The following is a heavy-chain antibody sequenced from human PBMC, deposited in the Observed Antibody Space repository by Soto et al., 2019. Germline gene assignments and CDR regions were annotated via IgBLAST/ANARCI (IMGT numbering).Heavy chain of an antibody. J-gene: IGHJ3*01. Sequence: EVQLVESGGGLVQPGGSLRLSCAASGFTFSSYDMHWVRQGTGKGLEWVSTIGTTGGDTYYAASVKGRFTVSRENAENSLYLQMNSLRAGDTAVYYCASRRVASGSIDLWGQGTMVIVSS. D-gene: IGHD5-12*01. V-gene: IGHV3-13*01. CDR1: GFTFSSYD. CDR3: ASRRVASGSIDL. CDR2: IGTTGGDT.